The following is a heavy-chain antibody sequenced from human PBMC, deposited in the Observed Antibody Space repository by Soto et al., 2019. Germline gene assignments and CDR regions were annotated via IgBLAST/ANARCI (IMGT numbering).Heavy chain of an antibody. CDR1: GGSISSGSFY. Sequence: QVQLQESGPGLVKPSQPLSLTCTVSGGSISSGSFYWTWIRQHPGKGLEFIGYIYYSGDNYYNPSLRNRVIISLDTYKNQFSVRLPSVTAADTAAYYCAGECAGGRRDANHDKYYGMAEWGQGTKVTVSS. CDR3: AGECAGGRRDANHDKYYGMAE. D-gene: IGHD3-16*01. J-gene: IGHJ6*02. CDR2: IYYSGDN. V-gene: IGHV4-31*03.